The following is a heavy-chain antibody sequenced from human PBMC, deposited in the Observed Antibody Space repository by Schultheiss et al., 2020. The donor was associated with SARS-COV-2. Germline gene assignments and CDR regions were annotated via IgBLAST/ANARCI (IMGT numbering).Heavy chain of an antibody. Sequence: GESLKISCKASGYTFTSYGISWVRQAPGQGLEWMGWMNPNSGNTGYAQKFQGRVTMTRNTSISTAYMELSSLRSEDTAVYYCASHRTAAAGSGSFDYWGQGTLVTVSS. CDR2: MNPNSGNT. CDR3: ASHRTAAAGSGSFDY. CDR1: GYTFTSYG. J-gene: IGHJ4*02. V-gene: IGHV1-8*02. D-gene: IGHD6-13*01.